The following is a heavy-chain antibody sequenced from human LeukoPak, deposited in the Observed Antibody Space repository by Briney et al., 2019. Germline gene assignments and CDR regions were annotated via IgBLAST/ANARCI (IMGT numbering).Heavy chain of an antibody. CDR2: ISSSSGYI. D-gene: IGHD4-23*01. CDR3: AILDYGGNSESDY. CDR1: GFTFSSYT. J-gene: IGHJ4*02. Sequence: PGGSLRLSCAASGFTFSSYTMSWVRQPPGKGPEWVSSISSSSGYIYYADSVKGQFTNSRDNAKNSLYLQMNSLRADDTAMYYCAILDYGGNSESDYWGQGTLVTVSS. V-gene: IGHV3-21*01.